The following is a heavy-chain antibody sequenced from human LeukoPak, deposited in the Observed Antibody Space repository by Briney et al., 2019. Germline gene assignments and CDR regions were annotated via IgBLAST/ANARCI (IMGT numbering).Heavy chain of an antibody. Sequence: GESLKISCKGSGYSFTNYWIAWVRQVPGYGLEWMGIVYPGDSDTRYSPSFQGQVTISADRSISTAYLQWSSLKASDTAMYYCARHSGHSTSPSYGMDVWGQGTTVTVSS. J-gene: IGHJ6*02. CDR3: ARHSGHSTSPSYGMDV. CDR2: VYPGDSDT. D-gene: IGHD2-2*01. CDR1: GYSFTNYW. V-gene: IGHV5-51*01.